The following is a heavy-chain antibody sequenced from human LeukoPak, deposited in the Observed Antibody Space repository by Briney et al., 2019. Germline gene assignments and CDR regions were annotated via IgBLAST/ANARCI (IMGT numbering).Heavy chain of an antibody. J-gene: IGHJ4*02. CDR1: GFTFSHYA. V-gene: IGHV3-30*01. CDR2: TSYDGSHQ. D-gene: IGHD1-26*01. CDR3: ARARNGTLKY. Sequence: GGSLRLSCAASGFTFSHYAMHWVRQAPGKGLEWVAVTSYDGSHQYSADSVKGRLTISRDNSRHTLYLQMNSLRPEDTAVYCCARARNGTLKYWGQGTLVTVSS.